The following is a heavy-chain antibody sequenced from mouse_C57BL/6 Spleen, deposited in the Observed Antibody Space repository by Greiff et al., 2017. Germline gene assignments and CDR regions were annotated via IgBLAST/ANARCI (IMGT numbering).Heavy chain of an antibody. J-gene: IGHJ2*01. Sequence: QVQLQQSGPELVKPGASVKISCKASGYAFSSSWMNWVKQRPGKGLEWIGRIYPGDGDTNYNGKFKGKATLTADKSSSTAYMQLSSLTSEDSAVYFCARERGEYYFDDWGQGTTLTVSS. CDR3: ARERGEYYFDD. CDR2: IYPGDGDT. V-gene: IGHV1-82*01. CDR1: GYAFSSSW.